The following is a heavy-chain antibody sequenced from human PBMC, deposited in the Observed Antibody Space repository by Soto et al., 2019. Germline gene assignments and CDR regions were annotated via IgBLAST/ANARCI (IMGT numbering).Heavy chain of an antibody. D-gene: IGHD3-9*01. J-gene: IGHJ2*01. Sequence: QVQLVQSGAEVKKPGSSVKVSCKASGGTFSNSAISWVRQAPGQGLEWMGGVIPIPGTTNYAHAQKFQGRVTINADDSTNTAYMELSSLRSDDTAVYYCARTQYYDILTGSRYFDLWGRGTLVTVSS. CDR1: GGTFSNSA. V-gene: IGHV1-69*11. CDR2: VIPIPGTT. CDR3: ARTQYYDILTGSRYFDL.